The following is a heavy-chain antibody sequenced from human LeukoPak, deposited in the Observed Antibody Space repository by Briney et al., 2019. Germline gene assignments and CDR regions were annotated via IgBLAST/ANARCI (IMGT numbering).Heavy chain of an antibody. Sequence: SETLSLTCTVPGGSISSSSYYWGWIRQPPGKGLEWIGSIYYSGSTYYNPSLKSRVTISVDTSKNQFSLKLSSVTAADTAVYYCARESAMVRDPYFDYWGQGTLVTVSS. CDR1: GGSISSSSYY. V-gene: IGHV4-39*02. CDR2: IYYSGST. D-gene: IGHD3-10*01. CDR3: ARESAMVRDPYFDY. J-gene: IGHJ4*02.